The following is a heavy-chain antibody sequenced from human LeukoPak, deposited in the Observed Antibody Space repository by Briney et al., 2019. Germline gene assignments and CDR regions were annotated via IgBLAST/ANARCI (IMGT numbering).Heavy chain of an antibody. V-gene: IGHV3-23*01. J-gene: IGHJ3*02. Sequence: PGGSLRLSCAASGFTFSSYAMSWVRQAPGKGLEWVSAISGSGGSTYYADSVKGRFTISRDNSKNTLYLQMNSLRAEDTAVYYCARGTYYYDSSGSQQAFDIWGQGTMVTVSS. CDR2: ISGSGGST. CDR3: ARGTYYYDSSGSQQAFDI. CDR1: GFTFSSYA. D-gene: IGHD3-22*01.